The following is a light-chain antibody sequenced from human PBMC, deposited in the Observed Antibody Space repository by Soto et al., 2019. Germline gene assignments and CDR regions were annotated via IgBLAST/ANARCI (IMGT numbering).Light chain of an antibody. Sequence: DIQMTQSPYTLSPSVGDRVSITCRASQSISGWLAWYQQKPGKAPKLLIYDASNLESGVPSRFSGSGSGTEFTLTISSLQPDDFATYYCQQYNSYSRTFGQGTKVDI. J-gene: IGKJ1*01. CDR3: QQYNSYSRT. CDR2: DAS. CDR1: QSISGW. V-gene: IGKV1-5*01.